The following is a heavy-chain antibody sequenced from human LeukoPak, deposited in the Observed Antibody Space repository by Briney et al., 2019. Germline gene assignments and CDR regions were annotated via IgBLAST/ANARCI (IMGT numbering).Heavy chain of an antibody. CDR2: IYYSGST. J-gene: IGHJ4*02. V-gene: IGHV4-59*01. Sequence: SETLSLTCTVSGGSISSYYWSWIRQPPGKGLEWIGYIYYSGSTNYNPSLKSRVTISVDTSKNQFSLKLSSVTAADTAVYYCARGVGSGSYYGDYWGQGTLVTVSS. CDR1: GGSISSYY. CDR3: ARGVGSGSYYGDY. D-gene: IGHD3-10*01.